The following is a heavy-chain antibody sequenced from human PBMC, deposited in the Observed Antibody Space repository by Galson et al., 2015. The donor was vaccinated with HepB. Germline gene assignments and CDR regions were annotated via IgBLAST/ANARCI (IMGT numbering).Heavy chain of an antibody. V-gene: IGHV3-30*18. D-gene: IGHD3-9*01. CDR1: GLTFSHYG. CDR2: VSYDGNLD. Sequence: SLRLSCAASGLTFSHYGMHWVRQAPGKGLEWVTVVSYDGNLDHYAESVKGRFTISRDNSRNTLYLQMNSLRAEDTAVYFCAKGYDSTGYYSVDYWGQGTLVTVSA. CDR3: AKGYDSTGYYSVDY. J-gene: IGHJ4*02.